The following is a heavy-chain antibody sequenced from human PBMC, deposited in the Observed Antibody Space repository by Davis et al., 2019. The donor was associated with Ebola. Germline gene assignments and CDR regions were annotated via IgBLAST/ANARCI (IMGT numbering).Heavy chain of an antibody. CDR2: VIPVFGTT. CDR3: AREVGETKLDQ. D-gene: IGHD1-26*01. J-gene: IGHJ4*02. Sequence: SVKVSCKASGGTFSSYTITWVXXAPAQXLFLLVLVIPVFGTTNYAQKFQGRVTLTADESTSTAYMELTNLRSDDTAVYYCAREVGETKLDQWGQGTLVTVSS. V-gene: IGHV1-69*13. CDR1: GGTFSSYT.